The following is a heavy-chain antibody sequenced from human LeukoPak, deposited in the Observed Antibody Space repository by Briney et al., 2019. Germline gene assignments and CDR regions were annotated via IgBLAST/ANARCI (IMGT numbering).Heavy chain of an antibody. Sequence: PGGSLRLSCAASGFAVRSNYMSWVRQAPGQGLQWVSVIYSGGSTYYADSVKGRFTISRDNAKNTLYLQMNSLRAEDTAVYYCARPGYSSGWSYYFDYWGQGTLVTVSS. J-gene: IGHJ4*02. D-gene: IGHD6-19*01. CDR1: GFAVRSNY. CDR3: ARPGYSSGWSYYFDY. V-gene: IGHV3-53*01. CDR2: IYSGGST.